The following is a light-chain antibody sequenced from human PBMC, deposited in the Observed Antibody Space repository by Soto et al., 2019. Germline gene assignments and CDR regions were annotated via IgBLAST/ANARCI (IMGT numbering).Light chain of an antibody. Sequence: QSALTQPPSASGSPGQSVTISCTGTNSDVGGYNFVSWYQQYPGKVPKLMIFKVNNRPSGVSNRFSGSKSGNTASLTISGLQAEDEANYYCISYTRSSTLVFGGGTQLTVL. CDR3: ISYTRSSTLV. CDR1: NSDVGGYNF. J-gene: IGLJ3*02. CDR2: KVN. V-gene: IGLV2-14*01.